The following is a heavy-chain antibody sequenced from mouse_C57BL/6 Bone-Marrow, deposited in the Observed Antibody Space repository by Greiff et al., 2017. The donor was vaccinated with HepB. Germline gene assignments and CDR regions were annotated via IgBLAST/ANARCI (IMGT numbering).Heavy chain of an antibody. CDR2: IYPGDGDT. CDR3: ARGDYYYGSSFFAY. Sequence: VQRVESGPELVKPGASVKISCKASGYAFSSSWMNWVKQRPGKGLEWIGRIYPGDGDTNYNGKFKGKATLTADKSSSTAYMQLSSLTSEDSAVYFCARGDYYYGSSFFAYWGQGTLVTVSA. V-gene: IGHV1-82*01. J-gene: IGHJ3*01. CDR1: GYAFSSSW. D-gene: IGHD1-1*01.